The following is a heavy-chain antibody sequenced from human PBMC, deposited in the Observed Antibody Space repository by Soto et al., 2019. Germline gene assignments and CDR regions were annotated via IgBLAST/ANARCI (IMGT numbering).Heavy chain of an antibody. CDR2: ISGGGSHT. V-gene: IGHV3-23*01. CDR3: AAGVAGREPYYFDY. D-gene: IGHD6-19*01. CDR1: GFTFSSFA. J-gene: IGHJ4*02. Sequence: DVQLLESGGELVQPGGSLRLSCAVSGFTFSSFAMCWVRQAPGKGLEWVSCISGGGSHTFYADPVKGRFSISRDNSTNTLFMQMNSLRGEDTAIYSCAAGVAGREPYYFDYWVQGTLVPVSS.